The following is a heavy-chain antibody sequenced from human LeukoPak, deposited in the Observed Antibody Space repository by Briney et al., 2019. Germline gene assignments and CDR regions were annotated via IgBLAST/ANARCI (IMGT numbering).Heavy chain of an antibody. Sequence: ASVKVSCKASGYTFTGYYMHWVRQAPGQGLEWMGWINPNSGGTNYAQKFQGRVTMTRDTSISTAYMELSRLRSDDTAVYYCAREASEIVVATTDAFDIWGQGTMVTVSS. V-gene: IGHV1-2*02. CDR2: INPNSGGT. J-gene: IGHJ3*02. CDR1: GYTFTGYY. CDR3: AREASEIVVATTDAFDI. D-gene: IGHD3-22*01.